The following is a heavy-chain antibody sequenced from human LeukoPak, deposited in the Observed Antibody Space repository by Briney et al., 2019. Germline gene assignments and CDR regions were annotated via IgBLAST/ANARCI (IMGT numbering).Heavy chain of an antibody. CDR3: ARGYYYDSSGYYPVDY. J-gene: IGHJ4*02. D-gene: IGHD3-22*01. CDR2: IYYSGST. V-gene: IGHV4-59*01. Sequence: PSETLSLTCTGSGGSIRGYYWSWIRQPPGEGLQWIGYIYYSGSTNYNPSLKSRVTISVDTSKNQFSLKLGSVTAADTAVYYCARGYYYDSSGYYPVDYWGQGTLVTVSS. CDR1: GGSIRGYY.